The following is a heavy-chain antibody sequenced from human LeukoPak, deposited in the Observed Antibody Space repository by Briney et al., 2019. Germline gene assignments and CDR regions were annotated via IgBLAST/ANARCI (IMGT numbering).Heavy chain of an antibody. CDR1: GGSISSSNW. J-gene: IGHJ3*02. CDR2: IYHSGST. V-gene: IGHV4-4*02. D-gene: IGHD1-26*01. Sequence: SGTLSLTCAVSGGSISSSNWWSWVRQPPGKGLEWIGEIYHSGSTNYNPSLKSRVTISVDKSKNQFSLKLSSVTAADTAVYYCARDGAWELLHRPLDIWGQGTMVTVSS. CDR3: ARDGAWELLHRPLDI.